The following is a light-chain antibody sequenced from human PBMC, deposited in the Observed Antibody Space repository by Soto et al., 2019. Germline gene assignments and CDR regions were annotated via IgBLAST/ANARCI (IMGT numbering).Light chain of an antibody. Sequence: DIQMTQSPSSLSASVGDRVTITCRASQSISNSLNWYQQKPGKAPKLLIYAASSLQSGVPSRFSGSGSVTDFTLTISSLQPKDFATYYCQQSYSTPRTFGGGTKVEIK. V-gene: IGKV1-39*01. CDR1: QSISNS. CDR2: AAS. J-gene: IGKJ4*01. CDR3: QQSYSTPRT.